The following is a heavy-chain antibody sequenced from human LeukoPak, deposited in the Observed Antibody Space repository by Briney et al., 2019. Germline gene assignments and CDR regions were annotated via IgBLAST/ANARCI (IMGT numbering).Heavy chain of an antibody. V-gene: IGHV3-7*03. CDR2: IKQDGSEK. Sequence: SGGSLRLSCAASGFTFSSYWMSWVRQAPGKGLEWVANIKQDGSEKYYVDSVKGRFTISRDNAKNSLYLQMNSLRAEDTAVYYCARDQGPGGSGSYYVPPGYYYGMDVWGQGTTVTVSS. CDR1: GFTFSSYW. J-gene: IGHJ6*02. D-gene: IGHD3-10*01. CDR3: ARDQGPGGSGSYYVPPGYYYGMDV.